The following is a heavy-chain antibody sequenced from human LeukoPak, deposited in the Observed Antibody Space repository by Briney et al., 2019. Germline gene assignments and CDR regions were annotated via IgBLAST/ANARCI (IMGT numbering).Heavy chain of an antibody. CDR1: GFSVTENHF. D-gene: IGHD2-21*02. V-gene: IGHV4-4*02. J-gene: IGHJ4*02. CDR2: IYHAGNT. CDR3: ARHCSGDCYRAFDY. Sequence: KTSETLSLTCAASGFSVTENHFWSWVRQPPGAGLEWVGEIYHAGNTDSNPSLKSRVTISVDKSKNQVSLSLRSLTAADTAVYYCARHCSGDCYRAFDYWGQGISVTVSS.